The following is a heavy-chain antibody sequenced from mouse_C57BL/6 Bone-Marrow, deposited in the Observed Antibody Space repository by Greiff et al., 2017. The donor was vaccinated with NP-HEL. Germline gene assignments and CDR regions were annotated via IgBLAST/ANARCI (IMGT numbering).Heavy chain of an antibody. Sequence: VQLQQSGAELARPGASVKLSCKASGYTFTSYGISWVKQRTGQGLEWIGEINPRSGNTYYNEKFKGKATLTADKSSSTAYMELRSLTSEDSAVYFCSQALGWYFDVWGTGTTVTVSS. V-gene: IGHV1-81*01. CDR3: SQALGWYFDV. D-gene: IGHD1-3*01. CDR1: GYTFTSYG. CDR2: INPRSGNT. J-gene: IGHJ1*03.